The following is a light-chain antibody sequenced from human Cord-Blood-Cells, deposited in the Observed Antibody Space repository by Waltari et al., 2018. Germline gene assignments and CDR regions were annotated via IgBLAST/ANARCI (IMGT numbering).Light chain of an antibody. CDR1: QSISSY. Sequence: DIQMTQSPSSLSASVGDRVTITCRGSQSISSYLNWYQQKPGKAPKLLIYAASSLQSGVPSRFSGSGSGTDFTLTISSLQPEDFATYYCQQSYRTPVTFGQGTKLEIK. V-gene: IGKV1-39*01. CDR2: AAS. CDR3: QQSYRTPVT. J-gene: IGKJ2*01.